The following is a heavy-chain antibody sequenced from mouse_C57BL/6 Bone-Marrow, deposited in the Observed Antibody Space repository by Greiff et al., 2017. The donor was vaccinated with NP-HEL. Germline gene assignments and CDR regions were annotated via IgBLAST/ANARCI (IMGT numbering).Heavy chain of an antibody. Sequence: QVQLKQSGPELVKPGASVKLSCKASGYTFTSYDINWVKQRPGQGLEWIGWIYPRDGSTKYNEKFKDKATLTVDTSSSTAYMELHSLTSEDSAVYFCARSGHYYGSSPFAYWGQGTLVTVSA. CDR2: IYPRDGST. V-gene: IGHV1-85*01. J-gene: IGHJ3*01. D-gene: IGHD1-1*01. CDR1: GYTFTSYD. CDR3: ARSGHYYGSSPFAY.